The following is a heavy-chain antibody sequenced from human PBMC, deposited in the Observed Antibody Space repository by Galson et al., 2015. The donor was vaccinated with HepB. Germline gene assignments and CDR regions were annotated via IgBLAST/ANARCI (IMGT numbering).Heavy chain of an antibody. CDR1: GFTFSGSA. CDR2: IRSKATNYAP. Sequence: SLRLSCAASGFTFSGSALHWVRQASGRRPEWIGHIRSKATNYAPFYVPSLKGRFTISRDDSKNMAYLHMRRLKTDDTAVYYCVRSGDFSGYSSRWGQGTLVTVSS. J-gene: IGHJ4*02. V-gene: IGHV3-73*01. D-gene: IGHD6-13*01. CDR3: VRSGDFSGYSSR.